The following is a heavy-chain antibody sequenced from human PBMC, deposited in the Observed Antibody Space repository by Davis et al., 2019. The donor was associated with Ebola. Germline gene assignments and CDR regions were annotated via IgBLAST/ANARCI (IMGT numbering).Heavy chain of an antibody. J-gene: IGHJ6*04. D-gene: IGHD2-15*01. CDR3: ARGAVGDFIYYYGMDV. Sequence: ASVKVSCKASGYTFTSYAMHWVRQAPGQRLEWMGWINAGNGNTKYSQKFQGRVTITRDTSASTAYMELSSLRSEDTAVHYCARGAVGDFIYYYGMDVWGKGTTVTVSS. V-gene: IGHV1-3*01. CDR2: INAGNGNT. CDR1: GYTFTSYA.